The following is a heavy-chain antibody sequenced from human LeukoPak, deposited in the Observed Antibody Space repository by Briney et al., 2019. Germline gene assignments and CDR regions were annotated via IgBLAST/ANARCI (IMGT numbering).Heavy chain of an antibody. CDR2: IYHSGST. CDR1: GYSISSGYY. V-gene: IGHV4-38-2*01. Sequence: SETLSLTCAVSGYSISSGYYWAWIRQPPGKGLEWIGNIYHSGSTYYNPSLKSRVTISVDTSKNQFSLKLSSVTAADTAVYYXXXXYSXXYFDYWGQGTLVTVSS. CDR3: XXXYSXXYFDY. J-gene: IGHJ4*02. D-gene: IGHD4-11*01.